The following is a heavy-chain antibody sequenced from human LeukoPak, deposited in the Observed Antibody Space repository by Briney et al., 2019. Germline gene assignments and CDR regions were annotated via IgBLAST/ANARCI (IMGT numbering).Heavy chain of an antibody. J-gene: IGHJ4*02. CDR3: AGSRYPEPQDLDY. V-gene: IGHV3-48*03. CDR1: GFTFNIYE. CDR2: ISADRNVI. Sequence: GGSLRLSCAASGFTFNIYEMNWVRQAPGKGLEWISYISADRNVIYYADAVKGRFIISRDNAKNSLYLQMNSLRAEDTAVYYCAGSRYPEPQDLDYWGQGTLVSVSS. D-gene: IGHD1-14*01.